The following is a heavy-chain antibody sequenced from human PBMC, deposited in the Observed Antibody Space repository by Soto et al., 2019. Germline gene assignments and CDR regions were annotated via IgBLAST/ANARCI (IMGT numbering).Heavy chain of an antibody. CDR1: EFTFSNYE. V-gene: IGHV3-49*04. CDR2: IRSKAYGGTT. Sequence: GGSLRLSCVGSEFTFSNYEMNWVRQAPGKGLEWVGFIRSKAYGGTTEYAASVKGRFTISRDDSKSIAYLQMNSLKTEDTAVYYCTRAPLTIFGVVITRNYYFDYWGQGTLVTVSS. D-gene: IGHD3-3*01. CDR3: TRAPLTIFGVVITRNYYFDY. J-gene: IGHJ4*02.